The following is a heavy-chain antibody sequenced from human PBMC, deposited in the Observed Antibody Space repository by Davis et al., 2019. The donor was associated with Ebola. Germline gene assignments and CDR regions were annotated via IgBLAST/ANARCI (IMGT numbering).Heavy chain of an antibody. D-gene: IGHD2-2*01. CDR2: IYYSGST. Sequence: MPSETLSLTCTVSGGSISSSSYYWGWIRQPPGKRLASIGSIYYSGSTYYNPSLKSRVTISVDTSKNQFSLKLSSVTAADTAVYYCARVRGIYCSSTSCYNNWFDPWGQGTLVTVSS. CDR3: ARVRGIYCSSTSCYNNWFDP. CDR1: GGSISSSSYY. V-gene: IGHV4-39*07. J-gene: IGHJ5*02.